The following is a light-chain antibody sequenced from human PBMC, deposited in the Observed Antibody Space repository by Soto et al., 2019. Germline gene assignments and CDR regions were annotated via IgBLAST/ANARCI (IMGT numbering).Light chain of an antibody. Sequence: QSVLTQPASVSGSLGQSITISCTGTSSDVGGYNFVSWYQQHPGKAPKLMIYEVTHRPSGISDRFSGSKSGNTASLTISGLQAGDEADYYCQSYDSSLSVVFGGGTKVTVL. CDR3: QSYDSSLSVV. CDR1: SSDVGGYNF. J-gene: IGLJ2*01. CDR2: EVT. V-gene: IGLV2-14*01.